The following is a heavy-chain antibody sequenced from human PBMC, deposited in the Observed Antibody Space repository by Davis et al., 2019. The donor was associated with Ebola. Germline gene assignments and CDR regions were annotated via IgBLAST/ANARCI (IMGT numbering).Heavy chain of an antibody. D-gene: IGHD2-2*01. CDR2: INPDGSFT. J-gene: IGHJ4*02. V-gene: IGHV3-74*01. CDR3: ARSSYQPDY. CDR1: GFIFNSCG. Sequence: GESLKISCVASGFIFNSCGMHWVRQAPGKGLVWVSRINPDGSFTDYADSVKGRFSISRDSTSNTLYLQMNGLRAEDTAVYYCARSSYQPDYWGQGTLVTVSS.